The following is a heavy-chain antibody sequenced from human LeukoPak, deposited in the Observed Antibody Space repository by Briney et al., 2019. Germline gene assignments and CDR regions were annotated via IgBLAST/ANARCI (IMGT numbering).Heavy chain of an antibody. Sequence: GGSLRLSCAASGFTFSAYSMNWVRQAPGKGLEWVSYISSISSTIYYADSVKGRFTISRDNAKNSLYLQMNSLRAEDTAVYYCARDLSSSSTAYLQHWGQGTLVTVSS. V-gene: IGHV3-48*04. CDR3: ARDLSSSSTAYLQH. CDR1: GFTFSAYS. J-gene: IGHJ1*01. CDR2: ISSISSTI. D-gene: IGHD6-6*01.